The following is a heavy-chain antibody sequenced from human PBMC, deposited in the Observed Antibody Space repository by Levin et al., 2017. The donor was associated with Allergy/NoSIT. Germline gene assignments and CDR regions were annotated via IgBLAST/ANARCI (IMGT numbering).Heavy chain of an antibody. J-gene: IGHJ4*02. Sequence: SGPTLVKPTQTLTLTCTFSGFSLGSTGVGVGWLRQPPGKALEWLALIYWDDNKRYNPSLKSRLTITTDTFKNQVALTITNMHPVDTATYYCARSVTPVTDNDYWGQGTLVTVSS. D-gene: IGHD4-17*01. CDR1: GFSLGSTGVG. CDR2: IYWDDNK. CDR3: ARSVTPVTDNDY. V-gene: IGHV2-5*02.